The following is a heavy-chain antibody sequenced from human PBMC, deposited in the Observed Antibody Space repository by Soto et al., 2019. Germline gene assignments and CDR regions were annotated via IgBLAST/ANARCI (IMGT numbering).Heavy chain of an antibody. J-gene: IGHJ4*02. CDR3: ARFKLGDDY. CDR2: LIPILGLA. Sequence: QVQLVQSGAEVRKPGSSVKVSCQASGGTFSNSTVTWVRQAPGQGLEWMGRLIPILGLANYAQKFRGRLTITADKSTTTAYMELRSLRSEDTAIYYCARFKLGDDYWGQGTLVTVSP. V-gene: IGHV1-69*02. CDR1: GGTFSNST. D-gene: IGHD5-12*01.